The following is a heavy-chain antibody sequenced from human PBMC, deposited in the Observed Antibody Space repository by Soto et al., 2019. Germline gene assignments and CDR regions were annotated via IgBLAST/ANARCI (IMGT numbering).Heavy chain of an antibody. CDR3: VKDWTGDTCPCMDV. CDR1: GFTFNNYA. D-gene: IGHD2-8*02. V-gene: IGHV3-23*01. CDR2: NSGSDDST. J-gene: IGHJ6*01. Sequence: EVQLLESGGGLVQPGGSLRLSCAASGFTFNNYAMTWVRQAPGKGLEWVSSNSGSDDSTYYADSVKGRLTISRDNSKNALYLQMSSLRAEDTALYYCVKDWTGDTCPCMDVWGQGTTVTVSS.